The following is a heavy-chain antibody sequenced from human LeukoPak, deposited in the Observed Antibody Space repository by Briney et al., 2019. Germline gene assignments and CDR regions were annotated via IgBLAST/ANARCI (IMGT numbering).Heavy chain of an antibody. D-gene: IGHD5-18*01. J-gene: IGHJ4*02. V-gene: IGHV3-23*01. CDR1: GFTFSSYA. CDR3: AKRIQSAMATGY. Sequence: GGSLRLSCAASGFTFSSYAMSWVRQAPGKGLEWVSDINGSGGTTYYADSVKGRFTISRDNSKNTLYLQMNSLRAEDTAVYYCAKRIQSAMATGYWGQGTLVTVSS. CDR2: INGSGGTT.